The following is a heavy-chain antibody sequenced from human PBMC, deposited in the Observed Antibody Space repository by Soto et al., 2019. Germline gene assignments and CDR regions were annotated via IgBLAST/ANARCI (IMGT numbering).Heavy chain of an antibody. CDR3: AFPATADCDY. D-gene: IGHD6-13*01. V-gene: IGHV4-4*02. Sequence: SETLSLTCAVSGGSISSTNWCTWVRQSPGRGLEWMGEICHSGTANYSPSLKSRVNSAVDMSTNHFSLTLISVIAADTAVYYCAFPATADCDYWGKGILVTVSS. CDR1: GGSISSTNW. CDR2: ICHSGTA. J-gene: IGHJ4*02.